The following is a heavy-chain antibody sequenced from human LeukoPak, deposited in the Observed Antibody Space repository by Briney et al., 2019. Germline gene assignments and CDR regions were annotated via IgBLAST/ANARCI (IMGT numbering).Heavy chain of an antibody. Sequence: PGGSLRLSCAASGFIFSSYSMNWVRQAPGKGLEWVSYISSSSSTIYYADSVKGRFTISRDNAKNSLYLQMDSLRAEDTAVYYCARRRYCTGGSCYSGLGYWGQGTLVTVSS. V-gene: IGHV3-48*04. CDR2: ISSSSSTI. J-gene: IGHJ4*02. CDR1: GFIFSSYS. CDR3: ARRRYCTGGSCYSGLGY. D-gene: IGHD2-15*01.